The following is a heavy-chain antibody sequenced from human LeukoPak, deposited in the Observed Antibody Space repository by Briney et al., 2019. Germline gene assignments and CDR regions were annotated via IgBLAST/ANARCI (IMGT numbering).Heavy chain of an antibody. Sequence: KPSETLSLTCAVSGGSFGGYYWSWIRQPPGKGLEWIGESNDTGSPNYNPSLKSRVTISVDTSKNQFSLKLISVTAADTAVYYCATWFGEFLYPYYFDYWGQGTLVTVSS. CDR2: SNDTGSP. CDR1: GGSFGGYY. V-gene: IGHV4-34*01. J-gene: IGHJ4*02. CDR3: ATWFGEFLYPYYFDY. D-gene: IGHD3-10*01.